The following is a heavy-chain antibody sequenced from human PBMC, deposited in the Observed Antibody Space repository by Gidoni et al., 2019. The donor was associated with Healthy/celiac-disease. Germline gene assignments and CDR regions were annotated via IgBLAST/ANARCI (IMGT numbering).Heavy chain of an antibody. V-gene: IGHV3-21*01. J-gene: IGHJ5*02. Sequence: EVQLVESGGGLVKPGGSLRISCAASGFTFSSYSMNWVRQAPGKGLEWVSSISSSSSYIYYADSVKGRFTISRDNAKNSLYLQMNSLRAEDTAVYYCARGTESIYDYVWGSYRYLDWFDPWGQGTLVTVSS. CDR1: GFTFSSYS. CDR3: ARGTESIYDYVWGSYRYLDWFDP. D-gene: IGHD3-16*02. CDR2: ISSSSSYI.